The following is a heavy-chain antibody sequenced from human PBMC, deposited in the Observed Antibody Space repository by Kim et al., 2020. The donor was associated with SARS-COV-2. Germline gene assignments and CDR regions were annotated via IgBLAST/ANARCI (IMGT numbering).Heavy chain of an antibody. CDR3: AKEEEAGELST. CDR1: GFTFSSYG. V-gene: IGHV3-30*18. J-gene: IGHJ5*02. D-gene: IGHD3-16*01. CDR2: ISYDGSNK. Sequence: GGSLRLSCAASGFTFSSYGMHWVRQAPGKGLNWVAVISYDGSNKYYADSVKGRFIISRDNPKNALYLQMNSLRVEDTAVYYCAKEEEAGELSTWGQGTLVTVSS.